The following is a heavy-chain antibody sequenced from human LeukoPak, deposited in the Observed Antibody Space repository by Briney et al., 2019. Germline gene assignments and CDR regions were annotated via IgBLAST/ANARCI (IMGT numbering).Heavy chain of an antibody. D-gene: IGHD3-16*01. J-gene: IGHJ4*02. CDR1: GFTFTNYA. V-gene: IGHV3-23*01. Sequence: GGSLRLSCAASGFTFTNYAMSWVRQAPGKGLEWVSAISRSGESTYYADSVKGRFTISRDNSKNTLHLQMNSLRVEDTAVYYCAKIGGEVSYWGQGTLVTVSS. CDR3: AKIGGEVSY. CDR2: ISRSGEST.